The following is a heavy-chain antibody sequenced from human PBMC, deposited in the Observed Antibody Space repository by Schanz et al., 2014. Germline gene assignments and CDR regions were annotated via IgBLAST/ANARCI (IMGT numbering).Heavy chain of an antibody. CDR3: ARDGVDAAAGGNY. D-gene: IGHD6-13*01. CDR1: GYTFTSDS. CDR2: INPSGGST. Sequence: QVQLVQSGAELRKPGTSVKVSCKTSGYTFTSDSMHWVRQAPGQGLEWMGMINPSGGSTTYAQKFQGRVTMTRDTSTSTVYMELSGLRSEDTAVYYCARDGVDAAAGGNYWGQGTLVTVSS. J-gene: IGHJ4*02. V-gene: IGHV1-46*03.